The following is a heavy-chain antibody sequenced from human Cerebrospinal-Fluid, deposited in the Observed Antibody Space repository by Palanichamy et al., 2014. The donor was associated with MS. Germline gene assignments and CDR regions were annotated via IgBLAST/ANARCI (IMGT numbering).Heavy chain of an antibody. CDR3: ARRGTVTTPLNAFDI. Sequence: QVQLQESGPGLVKPSETLSLTCSVSGGSIRSGSYYWGWVRQPPGKGLEWIGSIYYTGSTYYSPSLKSRVTISVDSSKNQLSLRLSSVAAADTGLYLCARRGTVTTPLNAFDIWGQGTMVTVSS. CDR1: GGSIRSGSYY. J-gene: IGHJ3*02. D-gene: IGHD1-7*01. CDR2: IYYTGST. V-gene: IGHV4-39*01.